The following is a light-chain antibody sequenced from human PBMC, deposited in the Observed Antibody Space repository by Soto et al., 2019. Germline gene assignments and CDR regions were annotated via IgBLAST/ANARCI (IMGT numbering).Light chain of an antibody. CDR1: QNITKH. Sequence: EIQITQYPSSLCGALVERVTIAFQSSQNITKHLSWYQQKPGKAPNLLIYHASKLAKGVTSRFSGSGSGTDFSFIITSLQREDLATYYCQQYYGLPPLTFGQGTRLEIK. J-gene: IGKJ5*01. V-gene: IGKV1-33*01. CDR2: HAS. CDR3: QQYYGLPPLT.